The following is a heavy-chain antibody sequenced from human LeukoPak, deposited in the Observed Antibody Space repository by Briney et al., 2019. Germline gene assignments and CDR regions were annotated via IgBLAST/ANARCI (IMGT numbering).Heavy chain of an antibody. Sequence: ASVKVSCKASGYTFTGYYMHRVRQAPGQGLEWMGWINLNSGGTNYAQKFQGRVTMTRDTSISAAYMELSRLRSDDTAVYYCARGGDFTDNWFDPWGQGTLVIVSS. CDR2: INLNSGGT. CDR3: ARGGDFTDNWFDP. V-gene: IGHV1-2*02. CDR1: GYTFTGYY. D-gene: IGHD3-10*01. J-gene: IGHJ5*02.